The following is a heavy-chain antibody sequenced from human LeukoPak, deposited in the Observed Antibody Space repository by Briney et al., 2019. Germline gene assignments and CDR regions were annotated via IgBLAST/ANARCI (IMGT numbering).Heavy chain of an antibody. CDR1: GYTFTGYY. D-gene: IGHD4-17*01. CDR2: INPNSGGT. Sequence: ASVKVSCKASGYTFTGYYMHWVRQAPGQGLEWMGWINPNSGGTNYAQKFQGRVTMTRDTSISTAYMELSRLRSDDTAVYYCARSVTVTTDNWFDPWGQGTLVTVSS. V-gene: IGHV1-2*02. CDR3: ARSVTVTTDNWFDP. J-gene: IGHJ5*02.